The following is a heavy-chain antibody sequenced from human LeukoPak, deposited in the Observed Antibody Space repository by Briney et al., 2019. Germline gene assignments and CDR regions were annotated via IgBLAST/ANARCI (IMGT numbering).Heavy chain of an antibody. Sequence: AVKVSFKASGGTFIIYAISWGRQAPGQGGERMGGIIPIFGAANYAQKFQGRVTITADESTSTAYMELSSLRSEDTAVYYCAREGDQLERRAHYYYGMDVWGKGTTVTVSS. CDR1: GGTFIIYA. J-gene: IGHJ6*04. D-gene: IGHD1-1*01. CDR2: IIPIFGAA. CDR3: AREGDQLERRAHYYYGMDV. V-gene: IGHV1-69*01.